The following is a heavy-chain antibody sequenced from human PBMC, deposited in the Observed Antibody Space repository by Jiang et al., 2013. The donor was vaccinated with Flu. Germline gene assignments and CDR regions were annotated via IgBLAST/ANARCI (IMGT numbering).Heavy chain of an antibody. D-gene: IGHD5-24*01. CDR1: GGAINNGGYY. CDR2: IFSSGSA. J-gene: IGHJ4*02. CDR3: ARDSSDGYYVD. Sequence: GLVKPSETLSLICNVSGGAINNGGYYWTWIRQNPEKGLEWIGFIFSSGSAYYSPSLKSRVYMSVDTSKNQFSLRLESVTAADTAVYYCARDSSDGYYVDWGQGTQVTVSS. V-gene: IGHV4-31*03.